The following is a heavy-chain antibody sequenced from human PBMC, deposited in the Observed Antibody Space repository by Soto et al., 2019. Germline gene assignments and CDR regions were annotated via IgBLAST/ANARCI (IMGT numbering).Heavy chain of an antibody. CDR1: GFTFSSYA. Sequence: PGGSLRLSCAASGFTFSSYAMSWVRQAPGKGLEWVSAISGSGGSTYYADSVKGRFTISRDNSKNTLYLQMNSLRAEDTAVYYCAKVSARVVTTSYGMDVWGQGTTVTSP. D-gene: IGHD3-3*01. J-gene: IGHJ6*02. CDR3: AKVSARVVTTSYGMDV. V-gene: IGHV3-23*01. CDR2: ISGSGGST.